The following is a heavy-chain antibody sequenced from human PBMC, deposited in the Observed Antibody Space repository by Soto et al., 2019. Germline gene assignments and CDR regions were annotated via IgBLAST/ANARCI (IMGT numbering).Heavy chain of an antibody. CDR3: ARAPASSGANYFDY. CDR2: IWYDGSNK. V-gene: IGHV3-33*01. D-gene: IGHD6-19*01. Sequence: QVQVAESGGGVVQPGRSLRLSCAASGFTFSTYGMHWVRQAPGKGLEWVAVIWYDGSNKYYADSVKGRFTISRDNSKNPPSLQMNSLRAEATAVYYCARAPASSGANYFDYWGQGTLVTVSS. J-gene: IGHJ4*02. CDR1: GFTFSTYG.